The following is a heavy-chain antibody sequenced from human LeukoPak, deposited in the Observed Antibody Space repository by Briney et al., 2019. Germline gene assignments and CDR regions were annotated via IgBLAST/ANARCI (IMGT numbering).Heavy chain of an antibody. Sequence: PSETLSLTCTVSGGSISSGGYYWRWIRQHPGKGLEWIGYIYYSRSTYYNPSLKSRVTISVDTSKNQFSLKLSSVTAADTAVYYCARGGPRFGGLFSNWFDPWGQGTLVTVSS. J-gene: IGHJ5*02. CDR3: ARGGPRFGGLFSNWFDP. V-gene: IGHV4-31*03. CDR1: GGSISSGGYY. CDR2: IYYSRST. D-gene: IGHD3-16*01.